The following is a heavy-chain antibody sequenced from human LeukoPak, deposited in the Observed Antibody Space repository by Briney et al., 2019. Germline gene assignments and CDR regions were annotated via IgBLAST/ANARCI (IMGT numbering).Heavy chain of an antibody. J-gene: IGHJ5*02. CDR1: GGTFSSYA. V-gene: IGHV1-69*01. CDR3: ARATVVVPAALYNWFDP. CDR2: IIPIFGTA. Sequence: SVKVSCKASGGTFSSYAISWVRQAPGQGLEWMGGIIPIFGTASYAQKFQGRVTITADESTSTAYMELSSLRSEDTAVYYCARATVVVPAALYNWFDPWGQGTLVTVSS. D-gene: IGHD2-2*01.